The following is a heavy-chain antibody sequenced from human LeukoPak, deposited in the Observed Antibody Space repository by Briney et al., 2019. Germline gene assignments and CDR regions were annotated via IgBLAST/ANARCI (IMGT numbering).Heavy chain of an antibody. CDR1: GFTFSSYA. CDR2: ISGSDGSK. V-gene: IGHV3-23*01. J-gene: IGHJ3*02. Sequence: GGSLRLSCAASGFTFSSYAMSWVRQAPGKGLEWVSAISGSDGSKYYADSVKGRFTISRDNSKNTLYLQMNSLRAEDTAVYYCAKTYYDILTGAFDIWGQGTMVTVSS. D-gene: IGHD3-9*01. CDR3: AKTYYDILTGAFDI.